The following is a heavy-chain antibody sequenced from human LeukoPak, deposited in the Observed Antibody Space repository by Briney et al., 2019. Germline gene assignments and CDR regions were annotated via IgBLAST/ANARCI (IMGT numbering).Heavy chain of an antibody. CDR3: AKTVGASLYYPYYMDV. CDR1: GYTFSSNW. Sequence: GESLKFSCKGSGYTFSSNWIGWVRQMPGKGLEWMGIIYPGDSDTKYSPSFEGQVTISADKSISTAYLQWSSLKASDTAMYYCAKTVGASLYYPYYMDVWGKGTPVTVPS. CDR2: IYPGDSDT. D-gene: IGHD1-26*01. V-gene: IGHV5-51*01. J-gene: IGHJ6*03.